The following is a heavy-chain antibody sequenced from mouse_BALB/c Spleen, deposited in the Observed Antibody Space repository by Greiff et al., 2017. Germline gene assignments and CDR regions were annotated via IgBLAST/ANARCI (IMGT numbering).Heavy chain of an antibody. D-gene: IGHD2-4*01. CDR2: ISYSGST. CDR1: GYSITSDYA. V-gene: IGHV3-2*02. CDR3: ARRGYDYDHYYAMDY. Sequence: EVQLQQSGPGLVKPSQSLSLTCTVTGYSITSDYAWNWIRQFPGNKLEWMGYISYSGSTSYNPSLKSRISITRDTSKNQFFLQLNSVTTEDTATYYCARRGYDYDHYYAMDYWGQGTSVTVSS. J-gene: IGHJ4*01.